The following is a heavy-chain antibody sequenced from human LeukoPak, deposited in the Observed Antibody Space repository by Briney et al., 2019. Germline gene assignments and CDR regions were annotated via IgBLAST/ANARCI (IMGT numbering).Heavy chain of an antibody. CDR1: GGSISSYY. CDR2: IYYSGST. CDR3: ARVSTYYDILTGYQPRYYFDY. Sequence: PSETLSLTCAVYGGSISSYYWSWIRQPPGKGLEWIGYIYYSGSTNYNPSLKSRVTISVDTSKNQFSLKLSSVTAADTAVYYCARVSTYYDILTGYQPRYYFDYWGQGTLVTVSS. V-gene: IGHV4-59*01. J-gene: IGHJ4*02. D-gene: IGHD3-9*01.